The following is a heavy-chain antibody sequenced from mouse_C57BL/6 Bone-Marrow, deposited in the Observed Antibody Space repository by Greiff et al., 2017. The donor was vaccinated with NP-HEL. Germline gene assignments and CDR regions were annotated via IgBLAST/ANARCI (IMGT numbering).Heavy chain of an antibody. V-gene: IGHV5-4*03. D-gene: IGHD2-3*01. J-gene: IGHJ3*01. CDR2: ITDGGSYT. CDR1: GFTFSSYA. Sequence: EVKLVESGGGLVKPGGSLKLSCAASGFTFSSYAMSWVRQTPEKRLEWVATITDGGSYTYYPDNVKGRFTISRDNAKNNLYLQMSHLKSEDTAMYYCARGGVYDGYYWFAYWGQGTLVTVSA. CDR3: ARGGVYDGYYWFAY.